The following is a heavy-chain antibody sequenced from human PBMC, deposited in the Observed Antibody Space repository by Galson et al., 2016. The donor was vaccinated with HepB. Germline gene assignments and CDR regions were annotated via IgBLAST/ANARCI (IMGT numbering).Heavy chain of an antibody. V-gene: IGHV3-7*01. CDR1: GFSFSTSW. CDR2: VTQGGSDR. D-gene: IGHD6-6*01. Sequence: SLRLSCAASGFSFSTSWLSWVRQAPGKGLEWVATVTQGGSDRYYVDSVKGRFTISRDNAKNTLYLQMNSLRAEDTAMYYCVRYITSSGSAVDPWGQGTLVSVSS. J-gene: IGHJ5*02. CDR3: VRYITSSGSAVDP.